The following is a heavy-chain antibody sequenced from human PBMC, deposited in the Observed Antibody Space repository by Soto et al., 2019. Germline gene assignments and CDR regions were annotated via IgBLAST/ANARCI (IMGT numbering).Heavy chain of an antibody. J-gene: IGHJ4*02. CDR3: ARESEDLTSNFDY. CDR2: ISSSSSYI. V-gene: IGHV3-21*01. Sequence: PGGSLRLSCAASGFTFSSYSMNWVRQAPGKGLEWVSSISSSSSYIYYADSVKGRFTISRDNAKNSLYLQMNSLRAEDTAVYYCARESEDLTSNFDYWGQGTLVPVSS. CDR1: GFTFSSYS.